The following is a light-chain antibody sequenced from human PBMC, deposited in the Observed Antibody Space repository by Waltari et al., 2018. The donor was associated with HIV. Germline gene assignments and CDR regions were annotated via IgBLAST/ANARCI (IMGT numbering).Light chain of an antibody. J-gene: IGLJ3*02. V-gene: IGLV1-40*01. CDR1: ISSFGAEVD. Sequence: QLGLTQPPSVSGAPGQNVTITCSPTISSFGAEVDVHWYVHSPGAAPRLLCYGASVRSSGVPVRFSGSKSDYVASLIVFGLHAEDEADYYCQSYDTARDLRVFGGGTRLTVL. CDR3: QSYDTARDLRV. CDR2: GAS.